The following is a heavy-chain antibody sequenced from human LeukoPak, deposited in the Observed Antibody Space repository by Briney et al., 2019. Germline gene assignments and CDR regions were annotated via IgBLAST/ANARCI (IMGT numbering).Heavy chain of an antibody. J-gene: IGHJ4*02. CDR2: ISYDGNTN. V-gene: IGHV3-30-3*01. CDR3: ARDGGATHYFDY. CDR1: GFTFSTYA. Sequence: GRSLRLSCAASGFTFSTYAMHWVRQAPGKGLEWVAAISYDGNTNYYADSVKGRFPISRDNSKNTLYLQLNSLRAEDTAVYYCARDGGATHYFDYWGQGALVTVSS. D-gene: IGHD1-26*01.